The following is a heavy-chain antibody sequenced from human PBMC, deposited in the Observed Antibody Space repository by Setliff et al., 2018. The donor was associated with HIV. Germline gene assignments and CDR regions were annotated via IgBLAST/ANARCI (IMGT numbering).Heavy chain of an antibody. CDR2: LYPAESNI. CDR3: TRLWHENWGGVDY. D-gene: IGHD3-16*01. Sequence: PGESLKISCKGSGYSFSSYWIGWVRQMPGKGLELMGLLYPAESNIRYSPSFQGQVTISVDKSTNTAFLQWTSLRASDTAMYYCTRLWHENWGGVDYWGQGTLVTVSS. V-gene: IGHV5-51*01. J-gene: IGHJ4*02. CDR1: GYSFSSYW.